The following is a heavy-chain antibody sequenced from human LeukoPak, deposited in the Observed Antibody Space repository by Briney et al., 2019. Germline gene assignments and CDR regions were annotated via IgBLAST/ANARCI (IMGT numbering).Heavy chain of an antibody. CDR3: ARVDRGNYPSYAFDV. Sequence: PGGSLRLSCAASGFSLSNYNMNWFRQAPGKGLEWISYISTISGTLHYADSVKGRATISRDSANNSLFLQMDSLRAEDTAVYYCARVDRGNYPSYAFDVWGQGTSVIVSS. J-gene: IGHJ3*01. CDR2: ISTISGTL. D-gene: IGHD1-7*01. V-gene: IGHV3-48*01. CDR1: GFSLSNYN.